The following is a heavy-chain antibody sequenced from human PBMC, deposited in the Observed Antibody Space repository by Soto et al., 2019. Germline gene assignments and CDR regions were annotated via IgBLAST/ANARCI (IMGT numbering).Heavy chain of an antibody. CDR3: ARASSRSREYYYYGMDV. D-gene: IGHD2-2*01. CDR1: GYTFTGYY. J-gene: IGHJ6*02. V-gene: IGHV1-2*04. CDR2: IDPNSGGT. Sequence: ASVKVSCKASGYTFTGYYMHWVLQGPGQGLEWMGWIDPNSGGTNYAQKFQGWVTMTRDTSISTAYMELSRLRSDDTAVYYCARASSRSREYYYYGMDVWGQGTTVTVSS.